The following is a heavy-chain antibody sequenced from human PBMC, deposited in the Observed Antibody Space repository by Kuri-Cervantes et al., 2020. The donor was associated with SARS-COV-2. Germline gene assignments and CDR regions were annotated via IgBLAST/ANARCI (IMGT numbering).Heavy chain of an antibody. V-gene: IGHV1-69*05. Sequence: SVKVSCKASGGTFSSYAISWVRQAPGQGLEWMGGTIPIFGTANYAQKFQGRVTMTRDTSTSTVYMELSSLRSEDTAVYYCARENGGVRGEWGLYYYYYYMDVWGKGTTVTVSS. CDR2: TIPIFGTA. CDR1: GGTFSSYA. D-gene: IGHD3-10*01. CDR3: ARENGGVRGEWGLYYYYYYMDV. J-gene: IGHJ6*03.